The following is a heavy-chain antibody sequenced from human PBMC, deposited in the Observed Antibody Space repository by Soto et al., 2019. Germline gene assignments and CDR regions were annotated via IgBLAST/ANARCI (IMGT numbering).Heavy chain of an antibody. Sequence: EVQLLESGGGLVQPGGSLRLSCAASGFTFSSYAMSWVRQAPGKGLEWVSAISGSGGSTYYADSVKGRFTISRDNSKNTLYLQMNSLRAEDTAVYYCAKDLSYDFWSGYTDAFDIWVQGTMVTVSS. CDR3: AKDLSYDFWSGYTDAFDI. J-gene: IGHJ3*02. V-gene: IGHV3-23*01. D-gene: IGHD3-3*01. CDR2: ISGSGGST. CDR1: GFTFSSYA.